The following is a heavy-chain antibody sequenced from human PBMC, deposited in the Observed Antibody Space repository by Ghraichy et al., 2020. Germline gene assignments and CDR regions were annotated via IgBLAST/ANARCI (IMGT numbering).Heavy chain of an antibody. Sequence: GGSLRLSCAASGFTFSNYGMHWVRQAPGKGLEWVAVIWYDGSNKYYADSVKGRFTISRDNSKNTLYLQMNSLRDEDTAVYYCWGRNSSTDYWGQGTLVTVSS. CDR3: WGRNSSTDY. D-gene: IGHD6-13*01. J-gene: IGHJ4*02. CDR1: GFTFSNYG. V-gene: IGHV3-33*01. CDR2: IWYDGSNK.